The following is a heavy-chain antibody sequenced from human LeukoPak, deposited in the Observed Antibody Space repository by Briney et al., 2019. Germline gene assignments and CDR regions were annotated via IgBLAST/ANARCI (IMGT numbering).Heavy chain of an antibody. V-gene: IGHV1-18*01. J-gene: IGHJ4*02. D-gene: IGHD3-10*01. CDR1: GYTFTSYG. CDR3: ARARNPLLWFGESIPNFDY. CDR2: ISAYNDNT. Sequence: ASVKVSCKASGYTFTSYGISWVRQAPGQGLEWMGWISAYNDNTNYAQKLQGRVTMTTDTSTSTAYMELRSLRSDDTAVYYCARARNPLLWFGESIPNFDYWGQGTLVTVSS.